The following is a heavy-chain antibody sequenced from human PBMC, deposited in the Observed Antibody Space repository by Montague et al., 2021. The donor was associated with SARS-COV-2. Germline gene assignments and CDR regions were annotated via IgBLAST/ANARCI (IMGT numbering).Heavy chain of an antibody. Sequence: SLRLSCAASGFTFSTFWMTWVRQVQGKGLEWVANIKQDGSEKYYVDSVKGRFTISRDNAKNSLYLQLDSLRAEDTAVYYCARGYDSSGYQYWGQGTLVTVSS. J-gene: IGHJ4*02. D-gene: IGHD3-22*01. CDR3: ARGYDSSGYQY. CDR1: GFTFSTFW. CDR2: IKQDGSEK. V-gene: IGHV3-7*05.